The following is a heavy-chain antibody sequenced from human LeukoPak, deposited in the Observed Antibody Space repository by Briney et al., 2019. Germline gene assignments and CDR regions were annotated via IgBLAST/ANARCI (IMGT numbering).Heavy chain of an antibody. D-gene: IGHD1-26*01. V-gene: IGHV1-2*04. J-gene: IGHJ6*02. CDR3: ARGSSGSYYYYYGMDV. CDR2: INPNSGGT. Sequence: ASVKVSCTASGYTFTGYYMHWVRQAPGQGLEWMGWINPNSGGTNYAQKFQGWVTMTRDTSISTAYMELSRLRSDDTAVYYCARGSSGSYYYYYGMDVWGQGTTVTVSS. CDR1: GYTFTGYY.